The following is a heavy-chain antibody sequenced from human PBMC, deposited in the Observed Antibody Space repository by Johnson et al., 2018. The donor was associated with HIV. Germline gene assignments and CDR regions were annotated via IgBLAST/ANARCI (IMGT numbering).Heavy chain of an antibody. Sequence: QVQLVESGGGVVQPGRSLRLSCAASGFTFSNYAMHWVRQAPGRGLEWVAVISYDGSNKYYVDSVKGRFTISRDNSKNTLYLQMNSLRPEDTAVYYCARGLELYLDLGWDDAFDMWGQGTMVTVSS. J-gene: IGHJ3*02. V-gene: IGHV3-30*04. CDR2: ISYDGSNK. CDR3: ARGLELYLDLGWDDAFDM. CDR1: GFTFSNYA. D-gene: IGHD1-26*01.